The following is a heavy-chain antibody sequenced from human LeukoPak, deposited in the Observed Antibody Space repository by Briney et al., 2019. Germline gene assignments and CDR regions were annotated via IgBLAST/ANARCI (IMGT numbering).Heavy chain of an antibody. CDR3: ARVNIAAASTYFDY. V-gene: IGHV4-4*02. CDR1: GGSISSSNW. CDR2: IYHSGST. J-gene: IGHJ4*02. D-gene: IGHD6-13*01. Sequence: PSGTLSLTCAVSGGSISSSNWWSWVRQPPGKGLEWIGEIYHSGSTNYNPSLKSRVTISVDKSKNQFSLKLSSVTAADTAVYYCARVNIAAASTYFDYWGQGTLVTVSS.